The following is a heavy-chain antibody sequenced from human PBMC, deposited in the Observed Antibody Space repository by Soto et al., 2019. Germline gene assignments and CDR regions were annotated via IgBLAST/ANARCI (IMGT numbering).Heavy chain of an antibody. CDR1: GYTFTSYD. CDR2: ISAYNGNT. D-gene: IGHD2-2*02. CDR3: ARVVVVPAAIGLPADHYYYYGMDV. Sequence: GASVKVSCKASGYTFTSYDISCVRQAPGQCLEWMGWISAYNGNTNYAQKLQGRVTMTTDTSTSTAYMELRSLRSDDTAVYYCARVVVVPAAIGLPADHYYYYGMDVWGQGTTVTVSS. V-gene: IGHV1-18*01. J-gene: IGHJ6*02.